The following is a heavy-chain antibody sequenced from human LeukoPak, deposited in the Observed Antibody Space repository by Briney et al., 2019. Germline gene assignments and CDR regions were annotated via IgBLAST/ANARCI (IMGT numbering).Heavy chain of an antibody. CDR3: ARDASICSGGSCFFLYYYDCSGYYLNDY. D-gene: IGHD3-22*01. V-gene: IGHV1-18*01. CDR2: INAYNGNT. CDR1: GYTFTSYG. J-gene: IGHJ4*02. Sequence: ASVKVSCKASGYTFTSYGISWVRQAPGQGLEWMGWINAYNGNTNYAQKLQGRVTMTTDTSTSTAYMELRSLRSDDTAVYYCARDASICSGGSCFFLYYYDCSGYYLNDYWGQGTLVTVSS.